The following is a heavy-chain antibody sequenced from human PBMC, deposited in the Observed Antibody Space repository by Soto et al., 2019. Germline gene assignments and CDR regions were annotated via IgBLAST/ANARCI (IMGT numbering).Heavy chain of an antibody. D-gene: IGHD2-2*01. CDR1: GFTFSSYA. CDR3: AKPAVRGGIVVVPAAWFDP. J-gene: IGHJ5*02. CDR2: ISGSGGST. V-gene: IGHV3-23*01. Sequence: GGSLRLSCAASGFTFSSYAMSWVRQAPGKGLEWVSAISGSGGSTYYGDTVKGRFTISRDNSKNTLYLQMNSLRAEDTAVYYCAKPAVRGGIVVVPAAWFDPWGQGTLVTVSS.